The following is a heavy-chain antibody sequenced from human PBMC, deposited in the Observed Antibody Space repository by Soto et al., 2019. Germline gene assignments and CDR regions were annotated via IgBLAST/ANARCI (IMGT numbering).Heavy chain of an antibody. J-gene: IGHJ4*02. CDR1: GGSISSGGYY. V-gene: IGHV4-31*03. D-gene: IGHD3-16*01. CDR2: IYYSGST. CDR3: ERYDDYVWGLDY. Sequence: PSETLSLTCTVSGGSISSGGYYWSWIRQHPGKGLEWIGYIYYSGSTYYNPSLKSRVTISVDTSKNQFSLKLSSVTAADTAVYYCERYDDYVWGLDYWGQGTLVTVSS.